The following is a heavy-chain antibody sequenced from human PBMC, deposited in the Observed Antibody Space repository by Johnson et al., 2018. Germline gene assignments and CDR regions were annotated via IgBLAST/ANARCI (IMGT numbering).Heavy chain of an antibody. D-gene: IGHD4-17*01. Sequence: QVQLVESGGGVVQPGRSLRLSCAASGFTFSNYGMHWVRQAPGKGLEWVAIIWYDGSNEYYADSVKGRFTISRDNSNKPLYLQMNSPRVEDTAVYYCARATNYGDSTLWLYYYYYGMDVWGQGTTVTVSS. V-gene: IGHV3-33*01. J-gene: IGHJ6*02. CDR3: ARATNYGDSTLWLYYYYYGMDV. CDR2: IWYDGSNE. CDR1: GFTFSNYG.